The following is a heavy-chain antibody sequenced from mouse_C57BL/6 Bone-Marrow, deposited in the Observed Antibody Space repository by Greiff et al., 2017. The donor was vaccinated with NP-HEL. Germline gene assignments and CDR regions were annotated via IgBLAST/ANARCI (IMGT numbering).Heavy chain of an antibody. CDR2: ISSGSSTI. V-gene: IGHV5-17*01. J-gene: IGHJ2*01. CDR1: GFTFSDYG. CDR3: ARKDAPCYSNSRDY. Sequence: EVQLVESGGGLVKPGGSLKLSCAASGFTFSDYGMHWVRQAPEKGLEWVAYISSGSSTIYYADTVKGRFTISRDNAKNTLFRQMTRLRSEDTAMYYCARKDAPCYSNSRDYCGQGTTLTVTS. D-gene: IGHD2-5*01.